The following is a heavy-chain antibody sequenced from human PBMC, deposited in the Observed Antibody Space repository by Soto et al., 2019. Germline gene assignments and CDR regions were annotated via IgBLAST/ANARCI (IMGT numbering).Heavy chain of an antibody. CDR1: GYTFTGXY. CDR3: ARAHPGGYEHNFDY. J-gene: IGHJ4*02. D-gene: IGHD5-12*01. CDR2: INPNSGGT. Sequence: QVQLVQSGAEVKKPGASVKVSCKASGYTFTGXYMHWVRQAPGQGLEWMGWINPNSGGTNYAQKFQGWVTMTRDTSISTAYMELSRLRSDDTAVYYCARAHPGGYEHNFDYWGQGTLVTVSS. V-gene: IGHV1-2*04.